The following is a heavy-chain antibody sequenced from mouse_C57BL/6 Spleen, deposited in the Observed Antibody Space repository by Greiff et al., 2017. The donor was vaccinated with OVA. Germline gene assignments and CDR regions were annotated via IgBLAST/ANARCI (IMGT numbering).Heavy chain of an antibody. CDR2: IRNKANGYTT. CDR3: ARYAPYFDY. V-gene: IGHV7-3*01. CDR1: GFTFTDYY. Sequence: EVQLVESGGGLVQPGGSLSLSCAPSGFTFTDYYMSWVRQPPGKALEWLGFIRNKANGYTTEYSASVKGRFTISRDNSQSILYLQMNALRAEDSATYYCARYAPYFDYWGQGTTLTVSS. J-gene: IGHJ2*01.